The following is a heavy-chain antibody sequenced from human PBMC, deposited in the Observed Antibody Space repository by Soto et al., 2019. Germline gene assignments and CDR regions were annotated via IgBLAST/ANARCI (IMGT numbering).Heavy chain of an antibody. V-gene: IGHV3-23*01. J-gene: IGHJ4*02. Sequence: GGSLRLSCVVSVFPFGANAMSWVRQAPGKGLEWVSGLSNTGRRTSYADSVKGRFNISRDNPENTVYLQMNSLRVEDTAVYYCATEMGATQGPFDNWGQGTLVTV. CDR1: VFPFGANA. CDR2: LSNTGRRT. CDR3: ATEMGATQGPFDN. D-gene: IGHD1-26*01.